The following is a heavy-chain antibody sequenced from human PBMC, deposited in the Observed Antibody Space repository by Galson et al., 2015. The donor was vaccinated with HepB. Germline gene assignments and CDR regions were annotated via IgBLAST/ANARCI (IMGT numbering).Heavy chain of an antibody. D-gene: IGHD2-21*02. Sequence: SLRLSCAASGFTFSSYAMHWVRQAPGKGLEWVAVISYDGSNKYYADSVKGRFTISRDNSKNTLYLQLNSLRAEDTAVYYCARDKPRSVVTASSYFDNCGQGSLVTVSS. J-gene: IGHJ4*02. CDR2: ISYDGSNK. CDR1: GFTFSSYA. V-gene: IGHV3-30-3*01. CDR3: ARDKPRSVVTASSYFDN.